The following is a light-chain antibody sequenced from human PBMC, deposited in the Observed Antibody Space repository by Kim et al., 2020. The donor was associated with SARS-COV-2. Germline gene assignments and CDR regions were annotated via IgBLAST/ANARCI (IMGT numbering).Light chain of an antibody. Sequence: ASVGDRVTITCRASQSVTRWLGWYQQKPGEAPKLLISGASTLQGGVPSRFSGSGSGTEFTLTISSLQPDDFATYYCQQYNLYSLSFGGGTKVDIK. CDR3: QQYNLYSLS. CDR2: GAS. CDR1: QSVTRW. V-gene: IGKV1-5*01. J-gene: IGKJ4*01.